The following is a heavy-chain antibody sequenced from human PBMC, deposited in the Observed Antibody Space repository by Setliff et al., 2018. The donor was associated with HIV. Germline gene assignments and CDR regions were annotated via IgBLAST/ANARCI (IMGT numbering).Heavy chain of an antibody. CDR1: GFRFDDYT. J-gene: IGHJ4*02. Sequence: PGGSLRLSCAGSGFRFDDYTMHWVRQVPGKGLEWVSLITWDGINTYYADSVKGRFTISRDNIKNSLYLQMNSLTTEDTALYYCAKDNGFGMATMPPAELGFDHWGQGTLVTVSS. V-gene: IGHV3-43*01. CDR3: AKDNGFGMATMPPAELGFDH. D-gene: IGHD3-10*01. CDR2: ITWDGINT.